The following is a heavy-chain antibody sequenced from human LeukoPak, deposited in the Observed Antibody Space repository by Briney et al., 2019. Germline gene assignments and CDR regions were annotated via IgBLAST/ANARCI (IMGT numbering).Heavy chain of an antibody. V-gene: IGHV1-8*01. CDR1: GYTFTSYD. CDR2: MNPNSGNT. CDR3: ARLLGRGILARRWFDP. Sequence: GASVKVSCKASGYTFTSYDINWARQATGQGLEWMGWMNPNSGNTGYAQKFQGRVTMTRNTSISTACMELSSLRSEDTAVYYCARLLGRGILARRWFDPWGQGTLVTVSS. D-gene: IGHD3-10*01. J-gene: IGHJ5*02.